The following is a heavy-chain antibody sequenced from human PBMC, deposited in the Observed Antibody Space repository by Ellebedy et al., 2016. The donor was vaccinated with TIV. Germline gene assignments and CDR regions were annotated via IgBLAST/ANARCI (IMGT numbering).Heavy chain of an antibody. CDR3: ARQDTAMVMGI. J-gene: IGHJ4*02. CDR1: GYTFTSYY. V-gene: IGHV1-46*01. D-gene: IGHD5-18*01. Sequence: ASVKVSXKASGYTFTSYYMHWVRQAPGQGLEWMGIINPSGGSTSYAQKFQGRVTMTRDTSTSTVYMELSSLRSEDTAVYYWARQDTAMVMGIWGQGTLVTVSS. CDR2: INPSGGST.